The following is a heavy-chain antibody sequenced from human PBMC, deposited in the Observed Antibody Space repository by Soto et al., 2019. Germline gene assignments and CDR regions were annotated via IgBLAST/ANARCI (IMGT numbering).Heavy chain of an antibody. J-gene: IGHJ5*02. V-gene: IGHV3-11*01. D-gene: IGHD6-13*01. CDR2: ISSSGSTI. CDR3: ARERLLRRSSRHWFDP. Sequence: GGSLRLSCAASGFTFTDYYMSWIRQAPGKGLEWVSYISSSGSTIYYADSVKGRFTISRDNAKNSLYLQMNSLRAEDTAVYYCARERLLRRSSRHWFDPWGQGTLVTVSS. CDR1: GFTFTDYY.